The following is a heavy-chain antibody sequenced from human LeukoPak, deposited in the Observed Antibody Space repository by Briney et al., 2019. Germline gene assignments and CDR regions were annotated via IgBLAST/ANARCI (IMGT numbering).Heavy chain of an antibody. CDR1: GFTFSSYS. J-gene: IGHJ4*02. CDR3: ARGASYDYVWGSYRYDYFDY. D-gene: IGHD3-16*02. Sequence: GGSLRLSCAASGFTFSSYSMNWVRQAPGKGLEWVSSISSSSSYIYYADSVKGRFTISRDNAKNSLYLQMNSLRAEDTAVYYCARGASYDYVWGSYRYDYFDYWGQGTLVTVSS. V-gene: IGHV3-21*01. CDR2: ISSSSSYI.